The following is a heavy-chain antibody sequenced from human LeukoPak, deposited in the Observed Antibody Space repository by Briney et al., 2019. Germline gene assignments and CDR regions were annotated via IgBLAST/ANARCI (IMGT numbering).Heavy chain of an antibody. Sequence: GRSLRLSCAASGFTFSSYGMHWVRQAPGKGLEWVAVISYDGSNKYYADSVKGRFTISRDNSKNTLYLQMNSLRAEDTAVYYCAKPLSYYDSSGYFDYWGQGTLVTVSS. CDR2: ISYDGSNK. D-gene: IGHD3-22*01. CDR3: AKPLSYYDSSGYFDY. V-gene: IGHV3-30*18. J-gene: IGHJ4*02. CDR1: GFTFSSYG.